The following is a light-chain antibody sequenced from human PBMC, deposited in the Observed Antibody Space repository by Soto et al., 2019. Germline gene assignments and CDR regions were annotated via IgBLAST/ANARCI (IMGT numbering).Light chain of an antibody. CDR1: QSVSTY. J-gene: IGKJ3*01. V-gene: IGKV3-11*01. CDR2: DAS. Sequence: EILLTQSPATFSLSPGERATLSCRASQSVSTYLDWYQQKPGQAPRLLIYDASNRATGIPARFTGSGSGTDFIPTTNRLQPEDVAVYYCQQHSSWPPFTFGPGTKVDIK. CDR3: QQHSSWPPFT.